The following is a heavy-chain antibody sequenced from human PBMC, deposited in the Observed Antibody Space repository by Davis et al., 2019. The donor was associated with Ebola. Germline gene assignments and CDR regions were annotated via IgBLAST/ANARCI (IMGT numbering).Heavy chain of an antibody. CDR2: FYYSGST. Sequence: SETLSLTCTVSGGSISSYYWSWIRQPPGKGLEWIGYFYYSGSTNYNPSLKSRVTISVDTSKNQFSLKLSSVTAADTAVYYCARDRYTDFYYYYGMDVWGQGTTVTVSS. V-gene: IGHV4-59*01. J-gene: IGHJ6*02. CDR3: ARDRYTDFYYYYGMDV. CDR1: GGSISSYY. D-gene: IGHD1-1*01.